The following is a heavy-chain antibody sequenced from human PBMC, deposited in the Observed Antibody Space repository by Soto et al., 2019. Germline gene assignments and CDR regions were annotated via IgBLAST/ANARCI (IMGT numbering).Heavy chain of an antibody. J-gene: IGHJ5*02. CDR1: GGTFSSYT. CDR3: ARAYYSGYFDP. CDR2: IIPILGIA. Sequence: QVQLVQSGAEVKKPGSSVKVSCKASGGTFSSYTISWVRQAPGQGLEWMGRIIPILGIANYSQKFQGRVTITADKSTRTAYMELSILRSEDTAVYYCARAYYSGYFDPWGQGTLVTVSS. V-gene: IGHV1-69*02. D-gene: IGHD5-12*01.